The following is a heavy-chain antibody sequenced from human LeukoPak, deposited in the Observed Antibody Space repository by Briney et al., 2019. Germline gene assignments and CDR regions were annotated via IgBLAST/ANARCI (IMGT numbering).Heavy chain of an antibody. V-gene: IGHV1-69*13. D-gene: IGHD2-15*01. J-gene: IGHJ5*02. CDR1: GGTFSSYA. Sequence: SVKVSCKASGGTFSSYAISWGRQAPGQGLEWMGRIIPIFGTANYAQKFQGRVTITADESTSTAYMELSSLRSEDTAVYYCARVPPCSGGSCYANWFDPWGQGSLVTVSS. CDR3: ARVPPCSGGSCYANWFDP. CDR2: IIPIFGTA.